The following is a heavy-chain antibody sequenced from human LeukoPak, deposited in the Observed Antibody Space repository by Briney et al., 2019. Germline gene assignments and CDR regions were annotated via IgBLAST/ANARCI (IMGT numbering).Heavy chain of an antibody. D-gene: IGHD2-2*02. CDR1: AYTFTSYD. J-gene: IGHJ6*03. CDR3: ARGIVVVPAAILVPDYYYYMDV. Sequence: ASVKVSCKASAYTFTSYDNNWVRQATGQGLEWMGWMNPNSGNTGYAQKFQGRVTMTRNTSISTAYMELSSLRSEDTAVYYCARGIVVVPAAILVPDYYYYMDVWGKGTTVTVSS. CDR2: MNPNSGNT. V-gene: IGHV1-8*01.